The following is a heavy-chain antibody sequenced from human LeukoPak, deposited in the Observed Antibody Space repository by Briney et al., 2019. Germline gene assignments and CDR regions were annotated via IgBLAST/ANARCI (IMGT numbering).Heavy chain of an antibody. J-gene: IGHJ4*02. D-gene: IGHD4-23*01. CDR2: ISSSGSTI. CDR1: GFTCSSYE. Sequence: GGSLRLSCAASGFTCSSYEMHWVRQAPGRGLEWGSYISSSGSTIYYADSVKGRFTISRDNAKSSLYLQMNSLRAEDTAVYYCARDYGGSSPFDYWGQGTLVTVSS. CDR3: ARDYGGSSPFDY. V-gene: IGHV3-48*03.